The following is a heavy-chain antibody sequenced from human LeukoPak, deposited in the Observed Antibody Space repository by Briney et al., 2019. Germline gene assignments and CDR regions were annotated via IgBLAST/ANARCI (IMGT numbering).Heavy chain of an antibody. J-gene: IGHJ6*02. CDR3: ARDHYLEWGYGMDV. D-gene: IGHD2-8*01. V-gene: IGHV1-18*01. CDR1: GYTFTSYG. Sequence: APVKVSCKASGYTFTSYGISWVRQAPGQGLEWMGWISAYNGNTNYAQKLQGRVTMTTDTSTSTAYMELRSLRSDDTAVYYCARDHYLEWGYGMDVWGQGTTVTVSS. CDR2: ISAYNGNT.